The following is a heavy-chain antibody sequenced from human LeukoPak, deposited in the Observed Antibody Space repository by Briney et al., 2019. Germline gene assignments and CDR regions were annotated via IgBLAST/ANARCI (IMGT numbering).Heavy chain of an antibody. CDR2: ISSTGESA. V-gene: IGHV3-23*01. CDR1: GFTFSSHA. D-gene: IGHD6-19*01. CDR3: AKEFTGGWPFDS. Sequence: GGSLRLSCPVSGFTFSSHAMSWVRQAPGRGLEWVSAISSTGESAYYADFVKGRFTISRDNSKSTLFLQMNSLRVEDTAIYYCAKEFTGGWPFDSWGQGTLVTVSS. J-gene: IGHJ4*02.